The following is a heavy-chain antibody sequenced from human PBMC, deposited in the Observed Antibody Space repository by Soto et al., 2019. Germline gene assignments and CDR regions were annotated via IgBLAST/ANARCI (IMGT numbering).Heavy chain of an antibody. J-gene: IGHJ6*02. V-gene: IGHV1-2*02. CDR3: ASDSAGEYYCMTV. CDR2: INPNSGGT. Sequence: QVQLVQSGAEVKKPGASVKVSCKASGYTFTGYYMHWVRQAPGQGLEWMGWINPNSGGTNYAQKFQGRVTMTRATSISTAYMGLSRLTSDDLAVYYCASDSAGEYYCMTVWGRVTTVTVS. D-gene: IGHD3-16*01. CDR1: GYTFTGYY.